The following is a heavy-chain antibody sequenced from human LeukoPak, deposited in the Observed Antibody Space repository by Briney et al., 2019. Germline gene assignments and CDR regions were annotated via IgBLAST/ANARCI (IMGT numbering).Heavy chain of an antibody. D-gene: IGHD3-22*01. CDR3: ARRAMTLVSFDY. CDR1: GGSISSGGYY. J-gene: IGHJ4*02. Sequence: SETLFLTCTVSGGSISSGGYYWSWIRQHPGKGLEWIGYIYYSGSTYYNPSLKSRVTISVDTSKNQFSLNLSSVTAADTAVHYCARRAMTLVSFDYWGQGTLVTVSS. CDR2: IYYSGST. V-gene: IGHV4-31*03.